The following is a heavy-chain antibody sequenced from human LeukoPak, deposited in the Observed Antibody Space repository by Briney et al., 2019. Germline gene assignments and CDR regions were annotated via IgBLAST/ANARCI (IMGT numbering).Heavy chain of an antibody. J-gene: IGHJ5*02. D-gene: IGHD3-10*01. V-gene: IGHV3-11*04. CDR3: AREQTYYYGSGSYPNWFDP. CDR1: GGSFSGYY. Sequence: LSLTCAVYGGSFSGYYWSWVRQAPGKGLEWVSYISSSGSTIYYADSVKGRFTISRDNAKNSLYLQMNSLRVEDTAIYYCAREQTYYYGSGSYPNWFDPWGQGTLVTVSS. CDR2: ISSSGSTI.